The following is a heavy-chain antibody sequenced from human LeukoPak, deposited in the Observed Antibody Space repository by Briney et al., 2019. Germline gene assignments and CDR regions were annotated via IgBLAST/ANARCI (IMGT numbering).Heavy chain of an antibody. CDR2: INHSGGT. J-gene: IGHJ5*02. CDR3: ARGRYHGYYDRSNWFDP. Sequence: SETLSLTCAVYGGSFSGYYWSWIRQPPGKGLEWIGEINHSGGTNYNPSLKSRVTISVDTSKNQFSLKLSSVTAADTAVYYCARGRYHGYYDRSNWFDPWGQGTLVTVSS. CDR1: GGSFSGYY. D-gene: IGHD3-22*01. V-gene: IGHV4-34*01.